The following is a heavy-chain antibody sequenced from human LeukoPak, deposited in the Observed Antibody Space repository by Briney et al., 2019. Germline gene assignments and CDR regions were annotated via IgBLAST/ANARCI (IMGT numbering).Heavy chain of an antibody. J-gene: IGHJ4*02. Sequence: GASVKVSCKASGYTFTGYYMHWVRQAPGQGLEWMGWINSNSGNTGYAQKFQGRVTMTRNTSISTAYMELSSLRSEDTAVYYCARGHRIAAAGGYWGQGTLVTVSS. CDR2: INSNSGNT. V-gene: IGHV1-8*02. CDR1: GYTFTGYY. D-gene: IGHD6-13*01. CDR3: ARGHRIAAAGGY.